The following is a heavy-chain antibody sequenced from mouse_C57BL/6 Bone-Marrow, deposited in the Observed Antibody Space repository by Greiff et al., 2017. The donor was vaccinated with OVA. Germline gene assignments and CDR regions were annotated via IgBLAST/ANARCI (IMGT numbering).Heavy chain of an antibody. D-gene: IGHD2-4*01. CDR1: GYTFTEYT. Sequence: VQLQQSGAELVKPGASVKLSCKASGYTFTEYTIHWVKQRSGQGLEWIGWFYPGSGSIKYNEKFKDKATLTADKSSRPVSMALSSLTSDDSAVFYCARHEEDYDVCDYWGQGTTLTGYS. CDR2: FYPGSGSI. V-gene: IGHV1-62-2*01. J-gene: IGHJ2*01. CDR3: ARHEEDYDVCDY.